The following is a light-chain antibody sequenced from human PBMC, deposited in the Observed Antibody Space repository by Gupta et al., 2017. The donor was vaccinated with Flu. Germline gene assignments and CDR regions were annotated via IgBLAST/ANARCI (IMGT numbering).Light chain of an antibody. V-gene: IGKV4-1*01. CDR1: QSVLYSSDDKNY. CDR3: QQDDSSPRT. CDR2: WAS. J-gene: IGKJ5*01. Sequence: FLGERATINCKSSQSVLYSSDDKNYLAWYQQKPGQPPKLLIYWASTRESGVPDRFSGSGSGTDLTLTISSLQAEDVAVYYCQQDDSSPRTFGQGTRLE.